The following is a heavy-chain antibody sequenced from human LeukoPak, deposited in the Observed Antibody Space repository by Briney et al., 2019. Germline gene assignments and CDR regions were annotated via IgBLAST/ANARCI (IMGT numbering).Heavy chain of an antibody. CDR2: IRSKAYGGTT. J-gene: IGHJ4*02. D-gene: IGHD5-12*01. CDR3: TRGPLYGGYVPYYFDY. CDR1: GFTFGDYA. Sequence: TGGSLRLSCTASGFTFGDYAMSWVRQAPGKGLEWVGFIRSKAYGGTTEYAASVKGRFTISRDDSKSIAYLQMNSLKTEDTAVYYCTRGPLYGGYVPYYFDYWGQGTLVTVSS. V-gene: IGHV3-49*04.